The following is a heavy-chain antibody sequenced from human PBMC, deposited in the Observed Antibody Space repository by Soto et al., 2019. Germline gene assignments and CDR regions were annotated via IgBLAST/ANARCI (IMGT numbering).Heavy chain of an antibody. CDR3: AKGETPYDYVGADAFDI. Sequence: QVQLVEAGGGVVQPGRSLRLSCAASGFTFRSYGMHWVRQAPGTGLEWVEVISYDGSNKYYADSVKGRFTISRDNSKNTLYRQKNSLVAEHTAGYYCAKGETPYDYVGADAFDIWGQGTMVTVSS. CDR1: GFTFRSYG. J-gene: IGHJ3*02. D-gene: IGHD3-16*01. CDR2: ISYDGSNK. V-gene: IGHV3-30*18.